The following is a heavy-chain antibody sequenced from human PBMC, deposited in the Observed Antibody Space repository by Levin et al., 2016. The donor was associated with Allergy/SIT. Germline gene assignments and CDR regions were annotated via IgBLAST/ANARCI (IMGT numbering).Heavy chain of an antibody. CDR2: ISHDGSGQ. Sequence: GESLKISCAASGFTFTTFGMHWVRQTPDKRLEWVSHISHDGSGQLYADSVKGRFTVSRDNSKNTLYLQMNSLKPEDTAVYYCANGRESRASHPEFDYWGLGTLVTVSS. V-gene: IGHV3-30*18. CDR3: ANGRESRASHPEFDY. J-gene: IGHJ4*02. D-gene: IGHD5-24*01. CDR1: GFTFTTFG.